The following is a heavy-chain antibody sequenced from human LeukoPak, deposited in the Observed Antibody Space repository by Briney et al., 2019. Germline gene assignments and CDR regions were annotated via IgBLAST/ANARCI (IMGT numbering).Heavy chain of an antibody. CDR2: IRSKAYGGTT. Sequence: PGGSLRLSCTASGFTFGDYAMSWFRQAPGKGLEWVGFIRSKAYGGTTEYAASVKGRFTISRDDSKSIAYLQMNSLKTEDTAVYYCTREYIYGSGSYYDFDYWGQGTLVTVSS. D-gene: IGHD3-10*01. CDR1: GFTFGDYA. J-gene: IGHJ4*02. V-gene: IGHV3-49*03. CDR3: TREYIYGSGSYYDFDY.